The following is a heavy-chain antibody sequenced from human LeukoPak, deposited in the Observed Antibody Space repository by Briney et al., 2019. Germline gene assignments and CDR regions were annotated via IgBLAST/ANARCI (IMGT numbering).Heavy chain of an antibody. V-gene: IGHV4-34*01. D-gene: IGHD3-10*01. J-gene: IGHJ6*03. CDR3: ARGRGNYGSGSYYYYYYCMDV. Sequence: PSETLSLTCAVYGGSFSGYYWSWIRQPPGKGLEWIGEINHSGSTNYNPSLKSRVTISVDTSKNQFSLKLSSVTAADTAVYYCARGRGNYGSGSYYYYYYCMDVWGKGTTVTVSS. CDR1: GGSFSGYY. CDR2: INHSGST.